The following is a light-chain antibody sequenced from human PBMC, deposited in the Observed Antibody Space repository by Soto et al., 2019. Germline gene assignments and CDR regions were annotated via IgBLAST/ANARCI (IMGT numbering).Light chain of an antibody. V-gene: IGKV3D-15*01. CDR3: QQYNKWPLT. Sequence: EIVLTQSPATLSSFPGDRVTLSCRASQYINTRLAWYQHRPGQAPRLLICGASTRATSIPVRFSGSGSGTDLTLTISGLQSEDFAVYYCQQYNKWPLTFGGGTKVDIK. J-gene: IGKJ4*01. CDR2: GAS. CDR1: QYINTR.